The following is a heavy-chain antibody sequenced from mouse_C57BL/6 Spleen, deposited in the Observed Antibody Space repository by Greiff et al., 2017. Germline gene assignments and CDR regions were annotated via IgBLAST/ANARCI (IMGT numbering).Heavy chain of an antibody. CDR3: ARVYCNYVLFDY. Sequence: EVQLQQSGPELVKPGASVKIPCKASGYTFTDYNMDWVKQSHGKSLEWIGDINPNNGGTIYNQKFKGKATLTVDKSSSTAYMEPSSLTSEDTAVYYCARVYCNYVLFDYWGQGTTLTVSS. V-gene: IGHV1-18*01. D-gene: IGHD2-1*01. J-gene: IGHJ2*01. CDR2: INPNNGGT. CDR1: GYTFTDYN.